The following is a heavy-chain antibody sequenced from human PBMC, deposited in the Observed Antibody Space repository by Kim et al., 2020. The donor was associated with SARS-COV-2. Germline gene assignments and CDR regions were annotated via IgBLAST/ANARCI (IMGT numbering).Heavy chain of an antibody. V-gene: IGHV3-30*01. D-gene: IGHD6-19*01. CDR3: ARDWIAVAPHYYGMDV. J-gene: IGHJ6*02. Sequence: VKGPFTTSRDNSQNTLYRQMNSLRAEDTAVYYCARDWIAVAPHYYGMDVWGQGTTVTVSS.